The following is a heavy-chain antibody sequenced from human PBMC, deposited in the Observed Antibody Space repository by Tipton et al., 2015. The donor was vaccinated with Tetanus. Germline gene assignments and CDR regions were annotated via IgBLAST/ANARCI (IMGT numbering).Heavy chain of an antibody. CDR3: ARAHYTVGVWNFAF. J-gene: IGHJ4*02. Sequence: QLVQSGGEVKKPGESLKISCKGSRYIFNNYWIGWVRQKPGKGMEWMGFIYPGDSDTRYSPSFQCQVTISVDKSINTAYLQWGSLKASDPSMFYCARAHYTVGVWNFAFWGQGALVAVAS. V-gene: IGHV5-51*01. CDR2: IYPGDSDT. CDR1: RYIFNNYW. D-gene: IGHD2-8*02.